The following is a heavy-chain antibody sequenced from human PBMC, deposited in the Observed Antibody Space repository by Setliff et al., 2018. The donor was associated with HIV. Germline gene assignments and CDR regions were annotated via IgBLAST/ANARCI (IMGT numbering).Heavy chain of an antibody. V-gene: IGHV1-18*01. CDR3: ARDDRGRVRGVGPFDP. D-gene: IGHD3-10*01. Sequence: ASVKVFCKASGYIFTSYGISWVRQAPGQGLEWMGWINPYNGNTNYAQKLQGRATMTTDTSTSTAYMDLRSLRSDDTAVYYCARDDRGRVRGVGPFDPWGQGTLVTVS. CDR1: GYIFTSYG. J-gene: IGHJ5*02. CDR2: INPYNGNT.